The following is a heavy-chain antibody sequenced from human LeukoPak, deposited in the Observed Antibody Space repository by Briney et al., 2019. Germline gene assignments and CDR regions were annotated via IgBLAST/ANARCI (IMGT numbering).Heavy chain of an antibody. CDR2: INTDGITT. V-gene: IGHV3-74*03. J-gene: IGHJ4*02. Sequence: GGSLRLSCAASGFPFSNYWMHWVRQAPGKGLVWVSRINTDGITTMYADSVKGRFTISRDTAKNTMYLEMNSLTAEDTAVYYCARVLKPFGTPPLNIPMAFWGQGTLVTVSS. D-gene: IGHD2-2*02. CDR3: ARVLKPFGTPPLNIPMAF. CDR1: GFPFSNYW.